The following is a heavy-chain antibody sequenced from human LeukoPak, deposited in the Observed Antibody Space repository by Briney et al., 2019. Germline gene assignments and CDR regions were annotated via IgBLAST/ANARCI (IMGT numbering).Heavy chain of an antibody. CDR2: INERGSST. D-gene: IGHD6-19*01. CDR3: ARGYSSGLHFDY. J-gene: IGHJ4*02. CDR1: GFTFSNSW. V-gene: IGHV3-74*01. Sequence: GGSLRLSCAASGFTFSNSWLHWVRQAPGKGLVWVSRINERGSSTSYADSVKGRFTISRDNAKNTLYLQMNSLRAEDTAVYYCARGYSSGLHFDYWGQGTLVTVSS.